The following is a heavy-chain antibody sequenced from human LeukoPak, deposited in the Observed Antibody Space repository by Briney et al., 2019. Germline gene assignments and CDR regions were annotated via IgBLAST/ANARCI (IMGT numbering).Heavy chain of an antibody. J-gene: IGHJ3*02. D-gene: IGHD3-22*01. CDR1: GGTFSSYA. V-gene: IGHV1-69*13. Sequence: SVKVSCKASGGTFSSYAISWVRQAPGQGLEWMGGIIPIFGTANYAQKFQGRVTITADESTSPAYMELSSLRSEDTAVYYCARVSVESTDYYDSLPSRAFDIWGQGTMVTVSS. CDR3: ARVSVESTDYYDSLPSRAFDI. CDR2: IIPIFGTA.